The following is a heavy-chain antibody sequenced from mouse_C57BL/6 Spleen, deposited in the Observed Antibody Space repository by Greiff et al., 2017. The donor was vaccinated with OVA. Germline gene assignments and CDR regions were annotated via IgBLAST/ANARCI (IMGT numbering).Heavy chain of an antibody. CDR2: IDPSDSYT. D-gene: IGHD1-1*01. CDR1: GYTFTSYW. CDR3: ARKGYYGSSYYFDY. J-gene: IGHJ2*01. V-gene: IGHV1-50*01. Sequence: QVQLQQPGAELVKPGASVKLSCKASGYTFTSYWMQWVKQRPGQGLEWIGEIDPSDSYTNSNQQFKGKATLTVDTYSSTAYMQLSSLTSEDSAVYYCARKGYYGSSYYFDYWGQGTTLTVSS.